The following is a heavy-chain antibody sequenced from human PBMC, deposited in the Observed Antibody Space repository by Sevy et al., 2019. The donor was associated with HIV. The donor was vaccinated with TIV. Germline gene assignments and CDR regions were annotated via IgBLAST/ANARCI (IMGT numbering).Heavy chain of an antibody. V-gene: IGHV5-51*01. CDR1: GYDFTRNW. J-gene: IGHJ4*02. CDR2: IYPGDSDT. CDR3: ARQEGTAEWGWYFVY. Sequence: GESLKISCKGSGYDFTRNWIGWVRQMPGKGLEWMGIIYPGDSDTRYSPSLQGQVTISADKSISTAYLQWSSLKASDTAMYYSARQEGTAEWGWYFVYWGQGTLVTISS. D-gene: IGHD2-21*02.